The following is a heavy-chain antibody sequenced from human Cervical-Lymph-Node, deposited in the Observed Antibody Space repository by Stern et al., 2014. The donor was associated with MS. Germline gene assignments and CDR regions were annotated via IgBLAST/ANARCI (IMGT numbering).Heavy chain of an antibody. CDR1: GFTFSSYS. Sequence: DVHLVESGGGLVKPGGSLRLSCAASGFTFSSYSMNWVRQAPGKGLEWVSSISSSSSYIYYADSVKGRFTISRDNAKNSLYLQMNSLRAEDTAVYYCARDDGSSWPFDYWGQGTLVTVSS. J-gene: IGHJ4*02. V-gene: IGHV3-21*01. CDR3: ARDDGSSWPFDY. D-gene: IGHD6-13*01. CDR2: ISSSSSYI.